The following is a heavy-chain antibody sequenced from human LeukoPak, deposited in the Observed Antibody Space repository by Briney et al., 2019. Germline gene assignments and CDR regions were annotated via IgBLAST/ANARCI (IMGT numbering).Heavy chain of an antibody. V-gene: IGHV4-39*01. D-gene: IGHD6-25*01. CDR1: GGSISDSNYY. J-gene: IGHJ5*02. CDR2: IYYSGSA. Sequence: SETLSLTCNVSGGSISDSNYYWGWIRQPPGRGLEWIANIYYSGSAYYSPSLKSRVTVSIDTSKNQFSLKLNSVTAADTAVYYCARQSTIAAARIDPWGQGTLVTVSS. CDR3: ARQSTIAAARIDP.